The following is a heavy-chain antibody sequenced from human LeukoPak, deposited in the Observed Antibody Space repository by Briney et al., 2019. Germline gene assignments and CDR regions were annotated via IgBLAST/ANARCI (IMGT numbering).Heavy chain of an antibody. CDR3: ARGTFDSSGYYCAY. J-gene: IGHJ4*02. CDR2: MNPNSGNT. Sequence: ASVKVSCKASGYTFTSYDINWVRQATGQGLEWMGWMNPNSGNTGYAQKFQGRVTMTSNTSMSTAYMELTSLRSEDTAVYYCARGTFDSSGYYCAYWGQGTLVTVSP. V-gene: IGHV1-8*01. D-gene: IGHD3-22*01. CDR1: GYTFTSYD.